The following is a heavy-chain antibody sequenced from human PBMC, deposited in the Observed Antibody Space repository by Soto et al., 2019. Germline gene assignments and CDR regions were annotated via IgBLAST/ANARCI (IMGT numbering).Heavy chain of an antibody. CDR1: GYTFTRYG. CDR2: ISAYNGNT. CDR3: ARESKNYYGSGSRPYYYYGMDV. J-gene: IGHJ6*02. V-gene: IGHV1-18*01. D-gene: IGHD3-10*01. Sequence: ASVKVSTKASGYTFTRYGMSLVRQAPGQGLEWMGWISAYNGNTNYAQKLQGRVTMTTDTSTSSAYMELRSLRSDDTAVYYCARESKNYYGSGSRPYYYYGMDVWGQGTTVTVYS.